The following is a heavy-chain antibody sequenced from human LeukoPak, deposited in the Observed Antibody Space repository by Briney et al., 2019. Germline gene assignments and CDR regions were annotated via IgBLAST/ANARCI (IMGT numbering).Heavy chain of an antibody. CDR3: ARGVRYYYGSGKNYYFDY. CDR2: IIPLFGTA. V-gene: IGHV1-69*13. CDR1: GGTFSSYA. Sequence: SVKVSCKASGGTFSSYAISWVRQAPGQGLEWMGWIIPLFGTANYAQKFQGRVSITADESTSTAYMELSSLRSEDTAVYYCARGVRYYYGSGKNYYFDYWGQGTLVTVSS. D-gene: IGHD3-10*01. J-gene: IGHJ4*02.